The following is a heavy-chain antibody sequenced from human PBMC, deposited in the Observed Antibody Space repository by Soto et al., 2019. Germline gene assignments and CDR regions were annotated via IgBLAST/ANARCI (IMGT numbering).Heavy chain of an antibody. J-gene: IGHJ6*02. D-gene: IGHD2-2*02. CDR1: GFSVSGNY. CDR3: ARDCSSTRCHTPHYGMDV. CDR2: IYSDGST. Sequence: PGGSLRLSCAASGFSVSGNYMSWVRQAPGKGLEWVSVIYSDGSTYYADSVKGRFTISRDNSKNMMYLQMNSLRAEDTAVYYCARDCSSTRCHTPHYGMDVWGQGTNVTVSS. V-gene: IGHV3-53*01.